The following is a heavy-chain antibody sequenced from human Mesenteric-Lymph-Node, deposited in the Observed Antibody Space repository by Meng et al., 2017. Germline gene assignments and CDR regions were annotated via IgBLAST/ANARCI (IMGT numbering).Heavy chain of an antibody. D-gene: IGHD3-22*01. CDR1: GYTFTDYY. CDR2: INPNSGGT. Sequence: ASVKVSCKASGYTFTDYYMHWVRQAPGQGLEWMGWINPNSGGTNYAQNFQGRVTMTRDTSISTAYMELSRLRSDDTAVYYCAGVGFYDSRGYYWWEGFDIWGQGTMVTVSS. J-gene: IGHJ3*02. V-gene: IGHV1-2*02. CDR3: AGVGFYDSRGYYWWEGFDI.